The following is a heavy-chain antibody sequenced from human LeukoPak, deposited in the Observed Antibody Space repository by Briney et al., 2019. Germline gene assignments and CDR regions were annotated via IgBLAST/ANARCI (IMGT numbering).Heavy chain of an antibody. CDR2: IYPGDSDT. J-gene: IGHJ6*03. CDR3: ARHHGDSYPLYYYMDV. D-gene: IGHD4-17*01. Sequence: KGGASLQISCKGSGSSFTSYWIGWVRQLPGKGLEWMGIIYPGDSDTRYSPSFQGQVTISADKSISTAYLQGSSLKASDTAMYYCARHHGDSYPLYYYMDVWGKGTTVTVSS. V-gene: IGHV5-51*01. CDR1: GSSFTSYW.